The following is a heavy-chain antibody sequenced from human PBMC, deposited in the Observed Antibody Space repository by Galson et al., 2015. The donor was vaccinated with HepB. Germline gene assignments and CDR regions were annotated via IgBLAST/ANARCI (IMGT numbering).Heavy chain of an antibody. CDR2: ISGSGGST. J-gene: IGHJ4*02. CDR3: AKDQSIRILEWLFGGPFDY. V-gene: IGHV3-23*01. D-gene: IGHD3-3*01. CDR1: GFTFSSYA. Sequence: SLRLSGAAPGFTFSSYALSWVRQAPGKGLEWVSAISGSGGSTYYADSVKGRFTISRDNSKNTLYLQMNSLRAEDTAVYYCAKDQSIRILEWLFGGPFDYWGQGTLVTVSS.